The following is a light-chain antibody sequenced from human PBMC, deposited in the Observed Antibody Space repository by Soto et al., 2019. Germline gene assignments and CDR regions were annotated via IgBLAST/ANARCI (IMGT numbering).Light chain of an antibody. CDR3: QQSSNIPYT. V-gene: IGKV1-39*01. J-gene: IGKJ2*01. CDR2: AAS. CDR1: QTISSY. Sequence: DIKMTQSPSSLSASVGDRVTITCRASQTISSYLNWYQQNPGKAPKLLIYAASSLQSGVPSRFSGSGSGTDFTLTISSLQPEDFATYYCQQSSNIPYTFGQGTKREIK.